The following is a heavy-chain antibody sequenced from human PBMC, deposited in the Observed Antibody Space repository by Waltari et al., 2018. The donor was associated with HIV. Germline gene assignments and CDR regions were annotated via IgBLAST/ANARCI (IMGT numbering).Heavy chain of an antibody. J-gene: IGHJ4*02. Sequence: QLQLHESGPGLVKPSETLSLTCIVSGFSISSNNYYWGWIRHPPGKGLKWIGNIFYSGTTHYNPSLESRVTISIDTSKSQFSLNLDAVTAADTAIYYCARHKNRGSYFPVDFWGQGTLVAVSS. D-gene: IGHD1-26*01. V-gene: IGHV4-39*07. CDR3: ARHKNRGSYFPVDF. CDR2: IFYSGTT. CDR1: GFSISSNNYY.